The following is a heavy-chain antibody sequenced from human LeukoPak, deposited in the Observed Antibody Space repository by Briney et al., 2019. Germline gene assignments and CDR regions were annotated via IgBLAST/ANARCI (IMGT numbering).Heavy chain of an antibody. CDR2: IRYDGSNK. D-gene: IGHD3-3*01. CDR1: GFTFSSYG. V-gene: IGHV3-30*02. CDR3: AKDSGTDLEFRIIHYFYYMDV. Sequence: GGSLRLSCAASGFTFSSYGMHWVRQAPGKGLEWVAFIRYDGSNKYYADSVKGRFTISRDNSKNTLYLQMNSLRAEDTAVYYCAKDSGTDLEFRIIHYFYYMDVWGKGTTVTVSS. J-gene: IGHJ6*03.